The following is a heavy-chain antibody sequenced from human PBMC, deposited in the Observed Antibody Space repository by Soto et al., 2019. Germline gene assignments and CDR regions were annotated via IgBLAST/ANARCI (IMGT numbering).Heavy chain of an antibody. CDR1: GFTFSSYA. V-gene: IGHV3-30-3*01. CDR2: ISYDGSNK. Sequence: QVQLVESGGGVVQPGRSLRLSCAASGFTFSSYAMHWVRQAPGKGLGWVAVISYDGSNKYYADSVKGRFTISRDNSKNALYLQMNSLRAEDTAVYYCARDVAYCSGGSCSAGLYGMDVWGQGTTVTVSS. J-gene: IGHJ6*02. D-gene: IGHD2-15*01. CDR3: ARDVAYCSGGSCSAGLYGMDV.